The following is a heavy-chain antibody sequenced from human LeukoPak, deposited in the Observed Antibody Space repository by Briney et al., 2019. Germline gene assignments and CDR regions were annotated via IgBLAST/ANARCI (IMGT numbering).Heavy chain of an antibody. CDR3: ARDSYSSSPGY. D-gene: IGHD6-6*01. Sequence: MSSETLSLTCTVSGGSISSYYWSWIRQPPGKGLEWIGYIYYSGSTNYNPSLKSRVTISVDTSKNQFSLKLSSVTAADTAVYYCARDSYSSSPGYWGQGTLVTVSS. J-gene: IGHJ4*02. CDR2: IYYSGST. V-gene: IGHV4-59*12. CDR1: GGSISSYY.